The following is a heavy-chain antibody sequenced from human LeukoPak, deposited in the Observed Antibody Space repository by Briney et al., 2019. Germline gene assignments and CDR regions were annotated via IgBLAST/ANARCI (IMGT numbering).Heavy chain of an antibody. V-gene: IGHV4-4*07. CDR2: IYASGRT. CDR3: ARGDRSGWYYFDY. CDR1: GDSINNYY. J-gene: IGHJ4*02. Sequence: SETLSLTCTVSGDSINNYYWSWIRQPAGKGLEWIGRIYASGRTNYNPSLKSRVTISVDTSKNQFSLKVNSMTAADTAVYYCARGDRSGWYYFDYWGQGTRVTVSS. D-gene: IGHD6-19*01.